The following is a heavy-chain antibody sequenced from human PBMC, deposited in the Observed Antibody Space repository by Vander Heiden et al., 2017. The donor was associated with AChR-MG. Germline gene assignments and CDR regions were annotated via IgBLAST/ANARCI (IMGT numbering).Heavy chain of an antibody. CDR1: GFTFSSYI. J-gene: IGHJ5*02. CDR2: ISNDGSNK. Sequence: QVQLVESGGGVVQPGRSVRLSCGASGFTFSSYIMHWVRQAPGKGLEWVAVISNDGSNKYYVDSVRGRFTISRDNFKNTVYLQMNSLRAEDTAVYYCARSGSGSPPWPWGQGTLVTVSS. CDR3: ARSGSGSPPWP. D-gene: IGHD3-10*01. V-gene: IGHV3-30*03.